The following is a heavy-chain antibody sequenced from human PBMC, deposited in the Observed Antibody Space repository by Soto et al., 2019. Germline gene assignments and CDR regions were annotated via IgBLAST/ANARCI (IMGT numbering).Heavy chain of an antibody. CDR3: AKGDSTTHGDSFDI. D-gene: IGHD6-13*01. CDR2: IYHSGRT. Sequence: SETLSLTCSVSGGSISFYNWNWIRQSPGKGLEWIGYIYHSGRTNYNPPLKSRVTISVDTSKNQFSLQLSSVTAADTAVYYCAKGDSTTHGDSFDIWGQGTMVTVSS. J-gene: IGHJ3*02. CDR1: GGSISFYN. V-gene: IGHV4-59*01.